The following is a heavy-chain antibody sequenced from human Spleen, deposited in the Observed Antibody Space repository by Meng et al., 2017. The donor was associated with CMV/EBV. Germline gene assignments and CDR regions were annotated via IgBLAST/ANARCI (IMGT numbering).Heavy chain of an antibody. V-gene: IGHV4-59*01. J-gene: IGHJ6*02. Sequence: SETLSLTCTVSGGSISSYYWSWIRQPPGKGLEWIGYIYYSGSTNYNTSIKSRVAISIETSKNQYSLRVSSVTAPDTAVYYCARDSAWGYYGMDVWGQGTTVTVSS. CDR3: ARDSAWGYYGMDV. CDR2: IYYSGST. CDR1: GGSISSYY. D-gene: IGHD3-16*01.